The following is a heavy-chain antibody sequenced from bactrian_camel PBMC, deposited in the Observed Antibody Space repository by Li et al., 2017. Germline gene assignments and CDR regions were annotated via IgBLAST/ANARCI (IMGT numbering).Heavy chain of an antibody. CDR1: GYTGSYFF. CDR3: AADQLYGTCRDVLDFPA. D-gene: IGHD6*01. V-gene: IGHV3S60*01. CDR2: IYLGDGST. Sequence: HVQLLESGRGSVQPGGSLRLSCAAAGYTGSYFFMGWARQPAGKEREAVAQIYLGDGSTYYADSVKGRFTISQDNAKNTVYLQMNGLEPEDTGMYYCAADQLYGTCRDVLDFPARGQGTQVTVS. J-gene: IGHJ4*01.